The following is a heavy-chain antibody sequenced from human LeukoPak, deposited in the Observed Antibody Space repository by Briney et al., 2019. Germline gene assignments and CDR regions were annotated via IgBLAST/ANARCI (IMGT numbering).Heavy chain of an antibody. D-gene: IGHD6-19*01. V-gene: IGHV4-59*08. CDR1: GGSISHYF. CDR3: AKTVAGYWYFDL. Sequence: TSETLSLTCTVSGGSISHYFWSWIRQPPGKALEWIGYIYYSGSTNYNPSLKSRVTISVDTSKNQFSLKLSSVTAAGTAVYYCAKTVAGYWYFDLWGRGTLVTVSS. CDR2: IYYSGST. J-gene: IGHJ2*01.